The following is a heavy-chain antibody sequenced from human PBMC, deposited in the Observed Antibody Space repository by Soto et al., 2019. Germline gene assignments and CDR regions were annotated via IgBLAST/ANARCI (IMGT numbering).Heavy chain of an antibody. Sequence: SETLSLTCTVSGGSISSYYWSWIRQPPGKGLEWIGYIYYSGSTNYNPSLKSRVTISVDTSKNQFSLKLSSVTAADTAVYYCARSPRGYCTNGVCYTAFDLWGRGTLVTVSS. D-gene: IGHD2-8*01. J-gene: IGHJ2*01. CDR3: ARSPRGYCTNGVCYTAFDL. CDR2: IYYSGST. CDR1: GGSISSYY. V-gene: IGHV4-59*08.